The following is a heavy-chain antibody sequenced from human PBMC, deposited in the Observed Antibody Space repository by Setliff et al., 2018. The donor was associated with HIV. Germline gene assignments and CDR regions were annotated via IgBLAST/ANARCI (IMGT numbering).Heavy chain of an antibody. J-gene: IGHJ4*02. CDR3: AREPNDCSSGSCYYEYYFDF. D-gene: IGHD2-15*01. CDR2: INHSGST. CDR1: GGSFSGYY. V-gene: IGHV4-34*01. Sequence: LSLTCAVYGGSFSGYYWSWIRQPPGKGLEWIGEINHSGSTNYNPSHKSRVIISVDTSKNQFSLKLSSVTAADTAVYYCAREPNDCSSGSCYYEYYFDFWGQGTLVTVSS.